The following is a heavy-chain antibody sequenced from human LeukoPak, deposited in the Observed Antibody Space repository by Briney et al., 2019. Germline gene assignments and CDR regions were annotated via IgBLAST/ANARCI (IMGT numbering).Heavy chain of an antibody. D-gene: IGHD3-10*01. Sequence: ASVKVSCKASGYTFTGYYMHWVRQAPGQGLEWMGWINPNSGGTNYAQKFQGWVTMTRDTSISTAYMELSRLRSEDTAVYYCARGGGSGTAGHYYYGMDVWGQGTTVTFSS. V-gene: IGHV1-2*04. CDR3: ARGGGSGTAGHYYYGMDV. CDR2: INPNSGGT. CDR1: GYTFTGYY. J-gene: IGHJ6*02.